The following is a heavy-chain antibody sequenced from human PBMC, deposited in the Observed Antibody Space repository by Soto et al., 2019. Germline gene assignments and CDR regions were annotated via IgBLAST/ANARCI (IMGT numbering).Heavy chain of an antibody. CDR3: ARDGSGNLDY. Sequence: GGSLRLSCAASGFTFSSYAMHWVRQAPGKGLEWVAVISYDGSNKYYADSVKGRFTISRDNSKNTLYLQMNSLRAEDTAVYYCARDGSGNLDYWGQGTLVTVSS. D-gene: IGHD3-10*01. V-gene: IGHV3-30-3*01. J-gene: IGHJ4*02. CDR1: GFTFSSYA. CDR2: ISYDGSNK.